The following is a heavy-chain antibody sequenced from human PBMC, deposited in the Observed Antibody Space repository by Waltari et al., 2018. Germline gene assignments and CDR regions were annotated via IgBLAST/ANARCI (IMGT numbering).Heavy chain of an antibody. V-gene: IGHV4-39*01. J-gene: IGHJ1*01. D-gene: IGHD4-17*01. CDR3: GRIAFGDDGGYFQH. CDR2: MQYRGST. Sequence: QLQLQESGPGLVKPSETLSLTCTVSGGSISTLCNWGWIRQPPGKGLEWMGNMQYRGSTFYNPSLKSRVTISLDTSKNQFSLRLSSVGAADTAVYFCGRIAFGDDGGYFQHWGQGTLVTVSS. CDR1: GGSISTLCN.